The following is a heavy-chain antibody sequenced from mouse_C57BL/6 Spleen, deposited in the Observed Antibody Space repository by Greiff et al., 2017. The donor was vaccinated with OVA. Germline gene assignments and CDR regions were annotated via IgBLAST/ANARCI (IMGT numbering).Heavy chain of an antibody. CDR3: ARSGWLRVYFDY. D-gene: IGHD2-3*01. CDR2: INPSNGGT. Sequence: QVQLQQPGTELVKPGASVKLSCKASGYTFTGYWMHWVKQRPGQGLEWIGNINPSNGGTNYNEKFKSKATLTVDKSSSTAYMQLSSLTSEDSAVYYCARSGWLRVYFDYWGQGTTLTVSS. V-gene: IGHV1-53*01. J-gene: IGHJ2*01. CDR1: GYTFTGYW.